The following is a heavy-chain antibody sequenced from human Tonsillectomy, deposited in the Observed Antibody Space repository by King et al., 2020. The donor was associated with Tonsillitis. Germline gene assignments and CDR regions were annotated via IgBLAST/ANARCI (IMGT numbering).Heavy chain of an antibody. CDR1: GFTFSSSA. CDR2: VSGSGGST. V-gene: IGHV3-23*04. CDR3: ARVSPKRWLQFDVFDI. Sequence: VQLVESGGGLVQPGGSLRLSCAASGFTFSSSAMSWVRQAPGKGLEWVSGVSGSGGSTYSADSVKGRFTISRDNSKNTLFLQMNSLRAEDTAVYYCARVSPKRWLQFDVFDIWGQGTMVTVSS. J-gene: IGHJ3*02. D-gene: IGHD5-24*01.